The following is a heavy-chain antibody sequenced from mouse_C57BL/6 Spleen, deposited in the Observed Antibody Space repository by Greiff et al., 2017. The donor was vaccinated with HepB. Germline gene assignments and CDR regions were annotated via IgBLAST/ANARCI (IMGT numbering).Heavy chain of an antibody. V-gene: IGHV1-78*01. CDR3: ARSHYDGSSYLAWFAY. J-gene: IGHJ3*01. CDR1: GYTFTDHT. D-gene: IGHD1-1*01. CDR2: IYPRDGST. Sequence: VQLQQSDAELVKPGASVKISCKVSGYTFTDHTIHWMKQRPEQGLEWIGYIYPRDGSTKYNEKFKGKATLTADKSSSTAYMQRNSLTSEDSAVYVCARSHYDGSSYLAWFAYWGQGTLVTVSA.